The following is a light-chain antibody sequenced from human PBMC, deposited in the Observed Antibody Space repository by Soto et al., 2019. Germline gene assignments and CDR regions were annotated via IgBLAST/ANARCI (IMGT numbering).Light chain of an antibody. V-gene: IGLV3-21*02. CDR3: QVWDTTNPVI. Sequence: SYELTQPPSVSVAPGQTARITCGGTNIEIKSVHWYQQKPGQAPVLVVYDDGDRTTGIPERFSGSKSGNTATLTTSRVEAGYEADYYCQVWDTTNPVIFGGGTKLTVL. CDR1: NIEIKS. J-gene: IGLJ2*01. CDR2: DDG.